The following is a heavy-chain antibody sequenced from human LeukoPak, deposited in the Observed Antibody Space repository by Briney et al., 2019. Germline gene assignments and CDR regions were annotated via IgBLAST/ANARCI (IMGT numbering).Heavy chain of an antibody. D-gene: IGHD2-2*01. CDR3: ARDGERYCSSTSCQKRNWFDP. CDR1: GFTFSSYG. J-gene: IGHJ5*02. V-gene: IGHV3-33*01. Sequence: GRSLRLSCAASGFTFSSYGMHWVRQAPGKGLEWVAVIWYDGSNKYYADSVKGRFTISRDNSKNTLYLQMNRLRAEDTAVYYCARDGERYCSSTSCQKRNWFDPWGQGTLVTVSS. CDR2: IWYDGSNK.